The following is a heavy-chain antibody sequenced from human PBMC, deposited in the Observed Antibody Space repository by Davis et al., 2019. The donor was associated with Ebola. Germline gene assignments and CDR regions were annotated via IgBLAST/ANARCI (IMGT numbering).Heavy chain of an antibody. CDR3: AKDMNKKAVVAALNDY. CDR2: ISYDGSNK. Sequence: GESLKISCAASGFTFSSYAMHWVPQAPGKGLEWVAVISYDGSNKYYADSVKGRFTISRDNSKNTLYLQMNSLRAEDTAVYYCAKDMNKKAVVAALNDYWGQGTLVTVSS. D-gene: IGHD2-15*01. J-gene: IGHJ4*02. V-gene: IGHV3-30-3*01. CDR1: GFTFSSYA.